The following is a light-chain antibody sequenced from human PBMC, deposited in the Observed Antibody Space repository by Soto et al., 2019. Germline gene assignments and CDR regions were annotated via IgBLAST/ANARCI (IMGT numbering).Light chain of an antibody. CDR2: RNS. J-gene: IGLJ1*01. Sequence: QSVLTQPPSASGAPGQRVTISCSGSSSNIGSNYVYWYQQFPGTAPKLLIYRNSQRPSGVPDRFSGSKSSSSASLAISGLRSEDEADYYCTTWDDSLSGYVFGTGTKLTVL. V-gene: IGLV1-47*01. CDR3: TTWDDSLSGYV. CDR1: SSNIGSNY.